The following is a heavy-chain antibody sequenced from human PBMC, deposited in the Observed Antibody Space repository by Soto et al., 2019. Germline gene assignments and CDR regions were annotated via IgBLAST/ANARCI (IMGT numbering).Heavy chain of an antibody. CDR2: IYNSATT. D-gene: IGHD2-15*01. Sequence: SETLSLTCSVSGDSISTGDYFWAWIRQPPGQALEYIGYIYNSATTYSHPSFEGRVAISLDTSKSHFSLNVTSVTAADTAVYFCARGRYCLTGRCFPNWLDSWGQGTRVTVSP. CDR1: GDSISTGDYF. J-gene: IGHJ5*01. V-gene: IGHV4-30-4*01. CDR3: ARGRYCLTGRCFPNWLDS.